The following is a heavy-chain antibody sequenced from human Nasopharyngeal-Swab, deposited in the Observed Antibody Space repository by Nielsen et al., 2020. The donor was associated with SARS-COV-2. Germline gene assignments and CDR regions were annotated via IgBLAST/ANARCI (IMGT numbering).Heavy chain of an antibody. CDR2: INTDGRRT. V-gene: IGHV3-74*01. CDR1: GFSFSTFL. J-gene: IGHJ4*02. Sequence: GGSLRLSCSASGFSFSTFLMHWVRQVPGEGLVWVSRINTDGRRTNYAESVKGRFTISRDNVKNMLYLQMNNLRPEDTAVYYCARDLGGFGGYWGQGTLATVSS. D-gene: IGHD4-23*01. CDR3: ARDLGGFGGY.